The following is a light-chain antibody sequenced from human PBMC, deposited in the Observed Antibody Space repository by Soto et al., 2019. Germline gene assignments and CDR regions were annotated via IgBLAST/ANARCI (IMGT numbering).Light chain of an antibody. CDR1: QHVSSN. CDR3: QQYNNWPYT. V-gene: IGKV3-15*01. J-gene: IGKJ2*01. CDR2: RAS. Sequence: EIVMTQSPATLYVSPGGSATLSCRASQHVSSNFAWYRQKPGQAPTLLIYRASTGATGIPARFSGSGSGTEFTLTISSLQSEDFAVYYCQQYNNWPYTFGQGTKLEIK.